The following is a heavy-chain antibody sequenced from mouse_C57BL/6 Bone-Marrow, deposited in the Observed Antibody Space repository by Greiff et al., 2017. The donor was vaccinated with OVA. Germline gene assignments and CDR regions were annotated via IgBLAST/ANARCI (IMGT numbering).Heavy chain of an antibody. Sequence: QVQLQQSGAELVKPGASVKMSCKASGYTFTSYWITWVKQRPGQGLEWIGDIYPGSGSTNYNEKFKSKATLTVDTSSSTAYMQLSSLTSEDSAVYYCARWGGNYEYFDYWGQGTTLTVSS. CDR3: ARWGGNYEYFDY. J-gene: IGHJ2*01. CDR1: GYTFTSYW. D-gene: IGHD2-1*01. CDR2: IYPGSGST. V-gene: IGHV1-55*01.